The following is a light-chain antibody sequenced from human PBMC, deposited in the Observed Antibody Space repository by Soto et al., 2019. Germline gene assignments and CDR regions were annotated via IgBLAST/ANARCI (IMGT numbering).Light chain of an antibody. V-gene: IGLV2-14*01. CDR1: SSDVGGSNY. J-gene: IGLJ1*01. CDR3: SSYTSSRTYV. Sequence: QSALTQPASVSGSPGQSITISCTGTSSDVGGSNYVSWYQQHPGKAPKLIISDVSYRPSGVSNRFSGSKSGNTASLTISGLQVEDEADYYCSSYTSSRTYVFGTGTKVTVL. CDR2: DVS.